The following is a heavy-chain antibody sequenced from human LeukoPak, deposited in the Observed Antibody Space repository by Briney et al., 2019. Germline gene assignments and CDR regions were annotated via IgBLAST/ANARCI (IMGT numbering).Heavy chain of an antibody. J-gene: IGHJ4*02. CDR2: IRYDGSNK. CDR1: GLTFSSYG. V-gene: IGHV3-30*02. Sequence: GGSLRLSCAASGLTFSSYGMHWVRQAPGKGLEWVAFIRYDGSNKYYADSVKGRFTISRDNPKNTLYLQMNSLRAEDTAVYYCAKGPPYSSGWVDYWGQGTLVTVSS. D-gene: IGHD6-19*01. CDR3: AKGPPYSSGWVDY.